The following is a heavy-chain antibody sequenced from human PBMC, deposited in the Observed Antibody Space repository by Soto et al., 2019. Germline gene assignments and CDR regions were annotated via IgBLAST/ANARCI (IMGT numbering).Heavy chain of an antibody. Sequence: QITLNESGPTVVKPAETLTLTCTFSGFSLTTSGVGVGWIRQSPGKAPEWLALSYWDDDKRYSASLKSRLTITKDTGNNQVVLTMASVDPADTATYYCAHRILRTVFGLVTTTAIYFDFWGQGTPVVVSS. CDR2: SYWDDDK. J-gene: IGHJ4*02. CDR3: AHRILRTVFGLVTTTAIYFDF. D-gene: IGHD3-3*01. V-gene: IGHV2-5*02. CDR1: GFSLTTSGVG.